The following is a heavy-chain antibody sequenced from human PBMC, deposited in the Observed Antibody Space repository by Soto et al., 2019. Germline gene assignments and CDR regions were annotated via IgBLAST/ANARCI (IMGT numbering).Heavy chain of an antibody. CDR2: ISYDGSNK. CDR3: AKGRASRDWLDY. CDR1: GFTFSSYG. D-gene: IGHD3-9*01. Sequence: QVQLVESGGGVVQPGRSLRLSCAASGFTFSSYGMHWVRQAPGKGLEWVAVISYDGSNKYYADSVKGRFTISRDNSKNTLYLQMNSLRAEDTAVYYCAKGRASRDWLDYWGQGTLVTVSS. J-gene: IGHJ4*02. V-gene: IGHV3-30*18.